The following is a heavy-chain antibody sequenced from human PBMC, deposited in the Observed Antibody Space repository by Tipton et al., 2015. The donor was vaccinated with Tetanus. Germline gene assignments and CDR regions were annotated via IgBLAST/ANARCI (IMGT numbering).Heavy chain of an antibody. CDR2: IYYGGGT. J-gene: IGHJ4*02. CDR3: ARHRGAWSPPDDY. CDR1: GGPINSTPYF. Sequence: TLSLTCTVSGGPINSTPYFWGWIRQPPGKGLEWIGLIYYGGGTYYSPALKSRVTISVDTSKNHFSLKLSSVTAADTAIYYCARHRGAWSPPDDYWGQGTLVTVSP. D-gene: IGHD3-10*01. V-gene: IGHV4-39*01.